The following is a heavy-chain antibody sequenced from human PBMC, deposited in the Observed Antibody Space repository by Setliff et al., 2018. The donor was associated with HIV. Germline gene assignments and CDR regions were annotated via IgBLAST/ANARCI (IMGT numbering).Heavy chain of an antibody. CDR3: ARARYIVIRGDAGMDV. CDR1: GGSFSGYY. D-gene: IGHD3-10*01. Sequence: SETLSLTCAVYGGSFSGYYWNWIRQPPGKGLEWIGDINHSGSTNYNSSFKSRVTISVDTSKKQFSLRLNSVTAADTAVYYCARARYIVIRGDAGMDVWGPGTTVTVSS. J-gene: IGHJ6*02. CDR2: INHSGST. V-gene: IGHV4-34*01.